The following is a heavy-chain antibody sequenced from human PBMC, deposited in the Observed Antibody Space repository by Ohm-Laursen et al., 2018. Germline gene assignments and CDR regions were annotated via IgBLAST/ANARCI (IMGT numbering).Heavy chain of an antibody. CDR2: IKQDGSEK. V-gene: IGHV3-7*01. D-gene: IGHD3-3*01. CDR3: ARVRTIFGVVMDFDY. J-gene: IGHJ4*02. Sequence: SLRLSCAASGFTFSSYWMSWVRQAPGKGLEWVANIKQDGSEKYYVDSVKGRFTISRDNAKNSLYLQMNSLRAEDTAVYYCARVRTIFGVVMDFDYWGQGTLVTVSS. CDR1: GFTFSSYW.